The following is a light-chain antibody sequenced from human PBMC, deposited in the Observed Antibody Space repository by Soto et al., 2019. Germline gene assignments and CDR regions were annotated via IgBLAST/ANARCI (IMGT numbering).Light chain of an antibody. V-gene: IGKV3-11*01. J-gene: IGKJ2*01. Sequence: EIVLTQSPATLSLSPGERATLSCRASQSVSSYLAWYQQKPGQAPRLLIYDASNRATGIPARFSGSGSGTDFTLTISSLEPEDFAVYYCQQRSNWPHPVYTFGQGTKLEIK. CDR1: QSVSSY. CDR3: QQRSNWPHPVYT. CDR2: DAS.